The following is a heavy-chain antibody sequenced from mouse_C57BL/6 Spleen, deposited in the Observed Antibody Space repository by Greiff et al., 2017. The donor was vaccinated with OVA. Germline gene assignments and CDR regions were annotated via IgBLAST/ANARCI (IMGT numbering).Heavy chain of an antibody. Sequence: VQLQQSGAELVKPGASVKLSCKASGYTFTSYWMQWVKQRPGQGLEWIGEIDPSDSYTNYNQKFKGKATLTVDTSSSTAYMQLSSLTSEDSAVYYCARRENSNYSAYWGQGTLVTVSA. CDR3: ARRENSNYSAY. V-gene: IGHV1-50*01. CDR1: GYTFTSYW. D-gene: IGHD2-5*01. J-gene: IGHJ3*01. CDR2: IDPSDSYT.